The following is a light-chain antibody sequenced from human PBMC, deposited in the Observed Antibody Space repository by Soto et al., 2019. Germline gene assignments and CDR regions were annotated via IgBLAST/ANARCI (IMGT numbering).Light chain of an antibody. Sequence: EIVMTQSPATLSVSPGERATLSCRASQSVSNNLAWYQQTPGQAPRLLIYGASTRATGIPARFSGSGSGTEFTLTISRLQSEDFAVYYCQQYNDWPRTFGQGTKVEIK. CDR2: GAS. J-gene: IGKJ1*01. CDR3: QQYNDWPRT. V-gene: IGKV3-15*01. CDR1: QSVSNN.